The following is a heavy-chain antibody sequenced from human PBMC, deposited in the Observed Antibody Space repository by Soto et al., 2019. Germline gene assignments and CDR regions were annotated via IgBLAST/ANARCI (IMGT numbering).Heavy chain of an antibody. CDR1: GFTFSSFA. J-gene: IGHJ4*02. V-gene: IGHV3-30-3*01. D-gene: IGHD3-16*01. CDR3: ARAYEGDYFDY. Sequence: QVQLVESGGGVVQPGRSLRLSCAASGFTFSSFAMHWVRQAPGKGLEWVAVISYDGSVKYYADSVKGRFTISRDNSKNTLYLQMNSLRAEDTAVYYCARAYEGDYFDYGGQGTLVTVSS. CDR2: ISYDGSVK.